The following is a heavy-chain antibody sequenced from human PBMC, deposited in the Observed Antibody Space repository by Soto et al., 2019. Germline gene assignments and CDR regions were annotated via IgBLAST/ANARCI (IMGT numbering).Heavy chain of an antibody. D-gene: IGHD1-1*01. CDR2: IYYSGST. Sequence: QLQLQESGPGLVKPSETLSLTCTVSGGSISSSSYYWGWIRQPPGKGLEWIGSIYYSGSTYYNPSLKGRVTISVDTSKNQFSRKLSSVTAADTAVYYCAGGGKTGTGAEDWFDPWGQGTLVTVSS. CDR1: GGSISSSSYY. V-gene: IGHV4-39*01. CDR3: AGGGKTGTGAEDWFDP. J-gene: IGHJ5*02.